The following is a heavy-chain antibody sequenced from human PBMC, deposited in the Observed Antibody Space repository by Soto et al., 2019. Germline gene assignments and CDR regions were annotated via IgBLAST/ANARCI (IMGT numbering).Heavy chain of an antibody. CDR2: IYYSGST. Sequence: QVQLQESGPGLVKPSETLSLTCTVSGGSISSYYWSWIRQPPGKGLEWIGYIYYSGSTNYNPSLKSRVTISVDTSKNQFSLKLSSVTAADTAVYYCARQDCSGGSCYSGWLDPWGQGTLVTVSS. D-gene: IGHD2-15*01. V-gene: IGHV4-59*08. J-gene: IGHJ5*02. CDR1: GGSISSYY. CDR3: ARQDCSGGSCYSGWLDP.